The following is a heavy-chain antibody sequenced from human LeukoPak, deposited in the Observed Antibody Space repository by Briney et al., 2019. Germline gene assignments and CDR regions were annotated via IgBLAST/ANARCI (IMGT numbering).Heavy chain of an antibody. Sequence: ASVTVSCKASGYTFTGYYMHWVRQAPGQGLEWMGWINPNSGGTNYAQKFQGRVTMTRDTSISTAYMELSRLRSDDTAVYYCARDYRLRFLEWLLYWFDPWGQGTLVTVSS. CDR2: INPNSGGT. J-gene: IGHJ5*02. D-gene: IGHD3-3*01. CDR1: GYTFTGYY. CDR3: ARDYRLRFLEWLLYWFDP. V-gene: IGHV1-2*02.